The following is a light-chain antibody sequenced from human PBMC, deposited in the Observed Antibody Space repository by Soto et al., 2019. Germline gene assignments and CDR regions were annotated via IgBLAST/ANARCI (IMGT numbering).Light chain of an antibody. J-gene: IGKJ1*01. V-gene: IGKV2D-29*01. CDR1: HSLLHSNGKTY. Sequence: EIVMTQSPLSLPVTPGEPASISCSSSHSLLHSNGKTYLYWYLQRPGQPPQLLMSEVSDRFSGVPDRFSGSGSGTEFTLTISSLQSEDFAVYYCQQYNNWPQTFGQGTKV. CDR2: EVS. CDR3: QQYNNWPQT.